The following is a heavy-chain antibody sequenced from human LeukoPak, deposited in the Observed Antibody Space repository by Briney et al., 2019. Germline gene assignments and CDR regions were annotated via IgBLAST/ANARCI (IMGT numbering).Heavy chain of an antibody. CDR1: GFSFSSYW. V-gene: IGHV3-74*01. Sequence: PGGSLRLSCTASGFSFSSYWMHWVRQAPGRGLEWVSRINIDGSVTDYTNSAGSVKGRFTISRDNAKNTLYLQMNSLRAEDTAFYFFSRGHPPAISPRCYFPQSFDSRGQRKKVTGPS. CDR2: INIDGSVT. J-gene: IGHJ3*01. CDR3: SRGHPPAISPRCYFPQSFDS. D-gene: IGHD3-10*01.